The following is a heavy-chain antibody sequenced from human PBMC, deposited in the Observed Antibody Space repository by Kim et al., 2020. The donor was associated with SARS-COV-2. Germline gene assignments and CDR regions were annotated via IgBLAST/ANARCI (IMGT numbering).Heavy chain of an antibody. V-gene: IGHV3-66*04. Sequence: GGSLRLSCAASGFTVSSNYMSWVRQAPGKGLEWVSVIYRGGSTYYADSVKGRFTISRDNSKNTQYLQMNRLTAEDTAVYYCARRSHTSWSHDYWGQGTLVTDSS. D-gene: IGHD2-2*01. CDR2: IYRGGST. CDR1: GFTVSSNY. J-gene: IGHJ4*02. CDR3: ARRSHTSWSHDY.